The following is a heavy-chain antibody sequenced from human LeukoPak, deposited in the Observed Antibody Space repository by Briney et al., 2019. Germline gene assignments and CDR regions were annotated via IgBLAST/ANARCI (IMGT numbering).Heavy chain of an antibody. CDR2: IYYSGST. V-gene: IGHV4-59*01. J-gene: IGHJ5*02. CDR1: GGSISSYY. D-gene: IGHD1-7*01. CDR3: ARGNSRGYNWFDP. Sequence: SETLSLTCTVSGGSISSYYWSWIRQPPGKGLEWIGFIYYSGSTNYNPSLKSRVTMSVDTSKSQFSLKLSSVTAADPAVYYCARGNSRGYNWFDPWGQGTLVTVSS.